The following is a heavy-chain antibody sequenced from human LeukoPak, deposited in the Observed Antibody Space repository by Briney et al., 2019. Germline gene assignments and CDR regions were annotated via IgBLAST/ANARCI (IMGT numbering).Heavy chain of an antibody. J-gene: IGHJ4*02. Sequence: GGSPRLSCAASGFIFSKYCMTWVRQVPGKGLEWVASIKFDGSEKYFLDSVKGRFTISRDNAENSLYLQMNSLRTEDTAAYYCARVFYQDSGSSYRHLDSWGQGTLVTVSS. CDR3: ARVFYQDSGSSYRHLDS. CDR1: GFIFSKYC. D-gene: IGHD2-15*01. CDR2: IKFDGSEK. V-gene: IGHV3-7*01.